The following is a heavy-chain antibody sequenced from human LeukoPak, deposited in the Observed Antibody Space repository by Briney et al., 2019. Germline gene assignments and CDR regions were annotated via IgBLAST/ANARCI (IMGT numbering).Heavy chain of an antibody. Sequence: SETLSLTCTVSGYSISSGYYWGWIRQPPGKGLEWIGSMYHSGSTYYSPSLKSRVTISVDTSKNQFSLRLSSVTAADTAMYYCARVENAFDSSGYYFDYWGQGTLVTVSS. D-gene: IGHD3-22*01. J-gene: IGHJ4*02. CDR2: MYHSGST. CDR1: GYSISSGYY. CDR3: ARVENAFDSSGYYFDY. V-gene: IGHV4-38-2*02.